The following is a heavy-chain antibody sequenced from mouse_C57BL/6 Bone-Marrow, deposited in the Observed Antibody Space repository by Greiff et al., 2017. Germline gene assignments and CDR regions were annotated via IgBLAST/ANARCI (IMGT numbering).Heavy chain of an antibody. D-gene: IGHD2-1*01. CDR1: GFNIKDDY. V-gene: IGHV14-4*01. J-gene: IGHJ3*01. CDR2: IDPANGAT. CDR3: TPYGNSLAY. Sequence: VQLKQSGAELVRPGASVKLSCTASGFNIKDDYLHWVKQRPVQGLEWIGWIDPANGATEYASKFQGKATITADTSSNPAYLQLSSLTSDDTAVYYCTPYGNSLAYWGQGTLVTVSA.